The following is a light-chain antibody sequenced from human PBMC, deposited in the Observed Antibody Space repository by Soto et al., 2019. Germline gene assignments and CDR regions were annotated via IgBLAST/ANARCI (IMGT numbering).Light chain of an antibody. V-gene: IGLV3-21*04. CDR2: YDV. CDR1: NIGSKS. Sequence: SSELTQPPSVSVAPGKTARFTCGGNNIGSKSVHWYQQKPGKAPVMVINYDVDRPSGIPERFSGSNSGNTATLTISRVEAGDEADYYCQVWDSTNDHVVFGGGTKLTVL. J-gene: IGLJ3*02. CDR3: QVWDSTNDHVV.